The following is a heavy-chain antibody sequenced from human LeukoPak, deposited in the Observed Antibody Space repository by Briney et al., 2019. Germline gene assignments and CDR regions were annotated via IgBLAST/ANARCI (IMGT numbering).Heavy chain of an antibody. Sequence: TLSLTCIVSGGSISSGDYYWSWIRQPPGKGLEWIGSVYDSGETYFNPSLMSRVTMSVDRSKNQFSLKLNSVTAADTAVYYCARSPYYYDSSGQTLPDDYWGQGTLVTVSS. D-gene: IGHD3-22*01. J-gene: IGHJ4*02. CDR2: VYDSGET. CDR3: ARSPYYYDSSGQTLPDDY. V-gene: IGHV4-30-2*01. CDR1: GGSISSGDYY.